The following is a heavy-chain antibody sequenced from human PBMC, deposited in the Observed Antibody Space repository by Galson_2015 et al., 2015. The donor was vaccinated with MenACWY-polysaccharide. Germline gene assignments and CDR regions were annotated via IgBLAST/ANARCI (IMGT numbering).Heavy chain of an antibody. CDR1: GVTFSNYG. J-gene: IGHJ4*02. CDR2: ISYDGGTK. CDR3: AREGDTYSSGRYGS. V-gene: IGHV3-30*03. Sequence: SLRLSCAASGVTFSNYGMHWVRQAPGKGLEWVAVISYDGGTKYYADSVKGRFTISRDKSRNTLYLQMDSLRPEDTAVYFCAREGDTYSSGRYGSWGQGTLVTVSS. D-gene: IGHD6-13*01.